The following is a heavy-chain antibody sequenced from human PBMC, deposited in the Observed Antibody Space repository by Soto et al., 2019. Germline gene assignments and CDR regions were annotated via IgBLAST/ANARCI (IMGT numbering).Heavy chain of an antibody. Sequence: SGPTLVNPTQPLTLTCTFSGFSLSPSGVGVGWIRQPPGKALEWLALIYWNDDKRYRPSPKCRLTITKDTSKNQVVLTMHNMEPVDTATYYCAHSLGDRDGKLRYFDWSRGYYYGMDVWGQGTTVTVSS. CDR3: AHSLGDRDGKLRYFDWSRGYYYGMDV. CDR2: IYWNDDK. D-gene: IGHD3-9*01. J-gene: IGHJ6*02. V-gene: IGHV2-5*01. CDR1: GFSLSPSGVG.